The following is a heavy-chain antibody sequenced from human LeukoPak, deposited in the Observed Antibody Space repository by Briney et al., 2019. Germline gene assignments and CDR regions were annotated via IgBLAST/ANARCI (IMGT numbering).Heavy chain of an antibody. CDR3: ARVFGYSYGRFDY. CDR1: GGSLSSSSYY. CDR2: FFYRGTT. D-gene: IGHD5-18*01. V-gene: IGHV4-39*07. J-gene: IGHJ4*02. Sequence: PSETLSLTCTVSGGSLSSSSYYWGWIRQPPGKGLEWIGNFFYRGTTYYNPSLKSRVTISVDTSKNQFSLKLSSVTAADTAVYYCARVFGYSYGRFDYWGQGTLVTVSS.